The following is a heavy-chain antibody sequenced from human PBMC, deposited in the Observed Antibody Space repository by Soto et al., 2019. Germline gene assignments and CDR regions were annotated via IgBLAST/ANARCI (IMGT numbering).Heavy chain of an antibody. CDR1: GFTFSSYS. Sequence: GGSLRLSCAASGFTFSSYSMNWVRQAPGKGLEWVSSISSSSSYIYYADSVKGRFTISRDNAKNSLYLQMNSLRAEDTAVYYCARDPPLRANNWFDPWGQGTLVTVSS. J-gene: IGHJ5*02. CDR2: ISSSSSYI. V-gene: IGHV3-21*01. CDR3: ARDPPLRANNWFDP.